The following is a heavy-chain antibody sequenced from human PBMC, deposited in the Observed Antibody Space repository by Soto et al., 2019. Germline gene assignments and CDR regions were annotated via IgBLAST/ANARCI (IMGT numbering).Heavy chain of an antibody. D-gene: IGHD3-22*01. CDR3: AHRRHPYYDSSGFGAFDI. Sequence: QITLKESGPTLVKPKKTLTRTCIFLGFSLSTTGVGVGWIRQPPGKALEWLGIIYWDDDKRYSPSLKSRLTITKDTSKNQVVLTMTNMDPVDTATYYCAHRRHPYYDSSGFGAFDIWGQGTMVTVSS. J-gene: IGHJ3*02. CDR2: IYWDDDK. V-gene: IGHV2-5*02. CDR1: GFSLSTTGVG.